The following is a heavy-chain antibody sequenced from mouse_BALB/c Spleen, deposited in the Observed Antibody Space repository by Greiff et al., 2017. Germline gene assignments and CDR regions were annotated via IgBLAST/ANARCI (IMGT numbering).Heavy chain of an antibody. D-gene: IGHD3-1*01. CDR1: GYTFTSYY. CDR3: AREERGSWFAY. CDR2: IYPGNVNT. J-gene: IGHJ3*01. Sequence: QVQLKQSGPELVKPGASVRISCKASGYTFTSYYIHWVKQRPGQGLEWIGWIYPGNVNTKYNEKFKGKATLTADKSSSTAYMQLSSLTSEDSAVYFCAREERGSWFAYWGQGTLVTVSA. V-gene: IGHV1S56*01.